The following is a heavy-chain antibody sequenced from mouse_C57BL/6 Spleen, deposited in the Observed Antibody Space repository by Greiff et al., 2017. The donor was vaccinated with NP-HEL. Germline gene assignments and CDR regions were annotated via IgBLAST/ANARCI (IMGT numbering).Heavy chain of an antibody. CDR1: GYAFSSYW. CDR3: ARERAIYDGYFDV. Sequence: QVQLQQSGAELVKPGASVKISCKASGYAFSSYWMNWVKQRPGKGLEWIGQIYPGDGDTNYNGKFKGKATLTADKSSSTAYMQLSSLTSEDSAVYFCARERAIYDGYFDVWGTGTTVTVSS. J-gene: IGHJ1*03. D-gene: IGHD2-3*01. CDR2: IYPGDGDT. V-gene: IGHV1-80*01.